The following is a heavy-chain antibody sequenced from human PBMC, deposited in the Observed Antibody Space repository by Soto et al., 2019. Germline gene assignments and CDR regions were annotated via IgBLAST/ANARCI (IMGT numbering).Heavy chain of an antibody. CDR3: ASPKIAFYNWFDP. CDR1: GGTFSSHA. J-gene: IGHJ5*02. Sequence: SVKVSCKASGGTFSSHAISWVRQAPGQGLEWMGGIIPIFGTANYAQKFQGRVTITADESTSTAYMELSSVTAADTAVYYCASPKIAFYNWFDPWGQGTLVTVSS. V-gene: IGHV1-69*13. D-gene: IGHD3-3*02. CDR2: IIPIFGTA.